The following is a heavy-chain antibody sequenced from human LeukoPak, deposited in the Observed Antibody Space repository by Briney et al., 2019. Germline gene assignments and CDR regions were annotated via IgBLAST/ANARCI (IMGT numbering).Heavy chain of an antibody. D-gene: IGHD1-26*01. CDR2: IYHSGST. CDR1: GGSISSGGYY. V-gene: IGHV4-30-2*01. J-gene: IGHJ4*02. CDR3: ARDLVGGATATDY. Sequence: PSETPSLTCTVSGGSISSGGYYWSWIRQPPGKGLEWIGYIYHSGSTYYNPSLKSRVTISVDRSKNQFSLKLSSVTAADTAVYYCARDLVGGATATDYWGQGTLVTVSS.